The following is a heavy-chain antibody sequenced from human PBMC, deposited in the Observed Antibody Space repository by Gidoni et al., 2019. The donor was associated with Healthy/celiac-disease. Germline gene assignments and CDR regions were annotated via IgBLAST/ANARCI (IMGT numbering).Heavy chain of an antibody. V-gene: IGHV3-23*01. CDR2: ISGSGGST. CDR3: AKGAYTIFGVVTNFDY. J-gene: IGHJ4*02. Sequence: EVQLLESGGGLVQPGGSLRLSCAASGFTFSSYAMSWVRPAPGKGLEGVSAISGSGGSTYYADSVKGRFTISRDNSKNTLYLQMNSLRAEDTAVYYCAKGAYTIFGVVTNFDYWGQGTLVTVSS. D-gene: IGHD3-3*01. CDR1: GFTFSSYA.